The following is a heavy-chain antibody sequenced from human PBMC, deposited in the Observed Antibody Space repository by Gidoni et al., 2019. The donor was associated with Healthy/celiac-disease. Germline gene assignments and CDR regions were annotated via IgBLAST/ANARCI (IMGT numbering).Heavy chain of an antibody. CDR2: IRGSCGST. V-gene: IGHV3-23*01. CDR1: GFTFSSYA. J-gene: IGHJ4*02. CDR3: ARRAAIDY. D-gene: IGHD6-13*01. Sequence: EVQLLESGGGLVQPGGSLRRSCAASGFTFSSYAMSWVRQAPGKGLEWVSAIRGSCGSTYYAYSVKGRFTISRDNSKNTLYLQMNSLRADDTAVYYCARRAAIDYWGQGTLVTVSS.